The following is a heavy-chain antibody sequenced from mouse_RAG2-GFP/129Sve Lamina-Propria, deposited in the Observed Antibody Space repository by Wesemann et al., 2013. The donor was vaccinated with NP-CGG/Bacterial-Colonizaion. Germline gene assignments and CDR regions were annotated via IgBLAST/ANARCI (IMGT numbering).Heavy chain of an antibody. D-gene: IGHD3-1*01. CDR3: ARRANFDY. CDR1: GFTFSSYA. V-gene: IGHV5-6-2*01. Sequence: EVQLVESGGGLVKPGGSLKLSCAASGFTFSSYAMSWVRQTPEKRLEWVAAINSNGGSTYYPDTVKDRFTISRDNAKNTLYLQMSSLRSEDTALYYCARRANFDYWGQGTTLTVSS. J-gene: IGHJ2*01. CDR2: INSNGGST.